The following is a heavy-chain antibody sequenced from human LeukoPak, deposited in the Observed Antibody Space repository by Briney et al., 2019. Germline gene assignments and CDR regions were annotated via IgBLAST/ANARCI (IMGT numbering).Heavy chain of an antibody. CDR2: IRYDGSKK. CDR1: GFTFSSYG. J-gene: IGHJ4*02. V-gene: IGHV3-30*02. Sequence: GGSLRLSCAASGFTFSSYGMHWVRQAPGKGLEWVAFIRYDGSKKYYADSVKGRFTISRDNSKNTLSLQMNSLRAEDTAVYYCAKAVLWYGERWYFDYWGQGTLVTVSS. CDR3: AKAVLWYGERWYFDY. D-gene: IGHD3-10*01.